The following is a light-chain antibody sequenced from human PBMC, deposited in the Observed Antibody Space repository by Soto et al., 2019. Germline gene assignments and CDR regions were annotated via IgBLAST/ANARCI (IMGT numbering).Light chain of an antibody. V-gene: IGKV3-20*01. CDR3: QQYGSPPQT. CDR1: QSVSSSY. CDR2: GAS. Sequence: EIVLTQSPVTLSLSPGERATLSCRASQSVSSSYLAWYQQKPGQAPRLLIYGASSRATGIPDRFSGSGSGTDFTLTISRLEPEDFAVYYCQQYGSPPQTFGQGTKVDIK. J-gene: IGKJ1*01.